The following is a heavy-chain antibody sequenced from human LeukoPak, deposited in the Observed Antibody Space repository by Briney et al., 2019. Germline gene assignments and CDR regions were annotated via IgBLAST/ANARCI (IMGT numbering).Heavy chain of an antibody. CDR1: RYTFAPYY. V-gene: IGHV1-2*02. Sequence: ASVKISCKTSRYTFAPYYIHSVRQIPGQALEWMGWVHPNSGVTNSTQTLQGRVTMTRDKSINTDYMELSRLTSDVAAVYYWARGASGLEPWGQGTLVTVSS. CDR3: ARGASGLEP. CDR2: VHPNSGVT. D-gene: IGHD3-10*01. J-gene: IGHJ5*02.